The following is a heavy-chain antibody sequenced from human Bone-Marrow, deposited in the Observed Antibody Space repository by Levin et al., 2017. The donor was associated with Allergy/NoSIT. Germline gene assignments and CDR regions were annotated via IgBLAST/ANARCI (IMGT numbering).Heavy chain of an antibody. CDR2: ILGPTNDI. V-gene: IGHV3-21*01. J-gene: IGHJ4*02. CDR1: GFNFNIYS. CDR3: ARGAEITRSCDY. Sequence: TAGGSLRLSCAASGFNFNIYSMNWVRQAPGKGLEWVSSILGPTNDIHYADSVRGRFTISRDNAKNSLYLQMNSLRAEDRAVYYCARGAEITRSCDYWGQGTLVAVSS.